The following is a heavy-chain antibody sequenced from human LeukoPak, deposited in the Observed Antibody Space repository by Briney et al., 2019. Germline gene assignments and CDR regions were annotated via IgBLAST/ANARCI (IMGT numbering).Heavy chain of an antibody. D-gene: IGHD3-10*01. Sequence: ASVKVSCKASGYTFTSYAMHWVRQAPGQRLEWMGWINAGNGNTKYSQKFQGRVTITRDTSASTAYMELSSLRSEDTAVYYCAREALWFGHAFDIWGQGTMDTVSS. J-gene: IGHJ3*02. CDR2: INAGNGNT. CDR3: AREALWFGHAFDI. CDR1: GYTFTSYA. V-gene: IGHV1-3*01.